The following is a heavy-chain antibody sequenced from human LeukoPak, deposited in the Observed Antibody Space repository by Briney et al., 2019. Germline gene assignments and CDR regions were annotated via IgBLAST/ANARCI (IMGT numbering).Heavy chain of an antibody. D-gene: IGHD6-19*01. CDR3: ALLGYSSGSNFDY. CDR1: GFTFSSYS. CDR2: ISSSSSYI. Sequence: GGSLRLSCAASGFTFSSYSMNWVRQAPGKGLEWVSSISSSSSYIYYADSVKGRFTISRDNAKNSLYLQMNSLRAEDTAVYYCALLGYSSGSNFDYWGQGTLVTVSS. J-gene: IGHJ4*02. V-gene: IGHV3-21*01.